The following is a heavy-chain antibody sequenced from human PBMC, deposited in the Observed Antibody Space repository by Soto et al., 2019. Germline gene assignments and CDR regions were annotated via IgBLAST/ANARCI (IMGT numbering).Heavy chain of an antibody. CDR2: ISGSGGTI. CDR3: ARETGLRSSGWSYYLDF. V-gene: IGHV3-48*02. Sequence: EVQLVESGGGRVQPGGSLRVSCAASGFTLSSYSMHWVRQAPGKGLEWVSYISGSGGTIYYADSVKGRFTISRDNAKNSLSVQMNSLRDEDTAVYFCARETGLRSSGWSYYLDFWGQGTRVNVSS. D-gene: IGHD6-19*01. J-gene: IGHJ4*02. CDR1: GFTLSSYS.